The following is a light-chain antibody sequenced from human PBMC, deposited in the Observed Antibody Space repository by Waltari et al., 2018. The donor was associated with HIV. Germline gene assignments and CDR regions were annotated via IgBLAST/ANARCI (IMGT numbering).Light chain of an antibody. CDR1: HNINWD. CDR2: VAS. Sequence: EIVMTLSPATLSVSPGERVTLFWRASHNINWDLAWYQSKPGQSPRLLNYVASTRATGIPARFSGSGSGTEFTLTISSLQSEDFAVYYCQQYYAWPPRYTFGQGTKLEIK. J-gene: IGKJ2*01. V-gene: IGKV3-15*01. CDR3: QQYYAWPPRYT.